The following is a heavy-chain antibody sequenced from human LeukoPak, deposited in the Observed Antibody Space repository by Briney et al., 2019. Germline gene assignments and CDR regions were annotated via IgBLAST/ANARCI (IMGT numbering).Heavy chain of an antibody. Sequence: GRSLRLSCAASGFTFSSYAMHWVRQAPGKGLEWVAVISYDGSNKYYADSVKGRFTISRDNSKNTLYLQMNSLRAEDTAVYYCARGGPYYYDSSGYYYLDYWGQGTLVTVSS. CDR3: ARGGPYYYDSSGYYYLDY. D-gene: IGHD3-22*01. CDR2: ISYDGSNK. CDR1: GFTFSSYA. J-gene: IGHJ4*02. V-gene: IGHV3-30-3*01.